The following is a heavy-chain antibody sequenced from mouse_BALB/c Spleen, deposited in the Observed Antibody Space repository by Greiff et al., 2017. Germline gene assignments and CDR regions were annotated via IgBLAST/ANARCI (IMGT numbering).Heavy chain of an antibody. Sequence: EVKLVESGGGLVKPGGSLKLSCAASGFTFSSYAMSWVRQTPEKRLEWVASISSGGSTYYPDSVKGRFTISRDNARNILYLQMSSLRSEDTAMYYCARDYYGSSYSLYAMDYWGQGTSVTVSS. CDR2: ISSGGST. CDR1: GFTFSSYA. V-gene: IGHV5-6-5*01. CDR3: ARDYYGSSYSLYAMDY. J-gene: IGHJ4*01. D-gene: IGHD1-1*01.